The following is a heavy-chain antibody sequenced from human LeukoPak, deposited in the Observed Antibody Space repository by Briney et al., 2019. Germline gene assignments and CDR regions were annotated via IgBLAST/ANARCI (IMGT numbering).Heavy chain of an antibody. CDR3: VKEAQRVGQPLFDF. V-gene: IGHV3-23*01. D-gene: IGHD6-6*01. Sequence: GGSLRLSCAASGVIFSEYAVSWVRQTPEKRLEWVSGIGAADLGTYYADSVKGRFTMSRDISKSTLYLQMNSLRAEDTAVYYCVKEAQRVGQPLFDFWGRGTLVIVSS. CDR2: IGAADLGT. J-gene: IGHJ4*02. CDR1: GVIFSEYA.